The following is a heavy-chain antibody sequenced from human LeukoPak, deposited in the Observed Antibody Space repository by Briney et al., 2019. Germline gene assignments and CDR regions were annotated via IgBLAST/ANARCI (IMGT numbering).Heavy chain of an antibody. CDR2: ISGGGGNT. V-gene: IGHV3-23*01. CDR1: GFTFSSYA. J-gene: IGHJ4*02. Sequence: PGGSLRLSCAASGFTFSSYAMGWVRQAPGKGLEWVSAISGGGGNTYYADSVKGRFTISRDNSKNTLYLQMNSLRDEDTAVYDCAEGTECVANSDYVDYWGQGTMVTVSS. CDR3: AEGTECVANSDYVDY. D-gene: IGHD4-23*01.